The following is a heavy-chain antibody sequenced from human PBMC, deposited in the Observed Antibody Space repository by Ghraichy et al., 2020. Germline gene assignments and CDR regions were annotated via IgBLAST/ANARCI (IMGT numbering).Heavy chain of an antibody. J-gene: IGHJ4*02. Sequence: GGSLRLSCAASGFAVSGNYMGWVRQAPGKGLEWVSVMYIGGGTYYADSVKGRFTISRDNIRNTLYLQINNLRAEDTAVYYCARSFDASGTANLNYFDSWGQATLVTVSS. V-gene: IGHV3-53*01. CDR3: ARSFDASGTANLNYFDS. CDR1: GFAVSGNY. D-gene: IGHD3-10*01. CDR2: MYIGGGT.